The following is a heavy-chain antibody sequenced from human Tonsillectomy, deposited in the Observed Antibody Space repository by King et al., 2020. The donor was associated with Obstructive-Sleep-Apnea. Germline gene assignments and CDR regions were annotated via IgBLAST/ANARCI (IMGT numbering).Heavy chain of an antibody. CDR2: IDWDDDE. CDR3: AVLYHLDSSKQLGYFDN. Sequence: HVTLKESGPALVKPTQTLTLTCTFSGFSLTTSGMCVSWIRQPPGKALAWLARIDWDDDEWFRTSLKTRLSISKDTSKNQVGFTMTNIDPVDTATYYCAVLYHLDSSKQLGYFDNWGQGTLVTVSS. D-gene: IGHD3-22*01. V-gene: IGHV2-70*04. CDR1: GFSLTTSGMC. J-gene: IGHJ4*02.